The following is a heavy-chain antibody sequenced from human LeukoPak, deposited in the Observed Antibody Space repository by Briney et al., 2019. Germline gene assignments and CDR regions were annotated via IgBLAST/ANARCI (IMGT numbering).Heavy chain of an antibody. J-gene: IGHJ6*02. V-gene: IGHV4-34*01. CDR3: ARANYYYGSGSYSYYYYGMDV. D-gene: IGHD3-10*01. CDR2: INHSGST. CDR1: GGSFSGYY. Sequence: SETLSLTCAVYGGSFSGYYWSWIRQPPGKGLEWIGEINHSGSTNYNPSLKSRVTISVDTSKNQFSLKLSSVTAADTAVYYCARANYYYGSGSYSYYYYGMDVWGQGTTVTVSS.